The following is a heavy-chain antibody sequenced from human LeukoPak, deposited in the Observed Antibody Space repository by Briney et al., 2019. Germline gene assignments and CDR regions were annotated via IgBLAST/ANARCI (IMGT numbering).Heavy chain of an antibody. Sequence: SETLSLTCAVYGGSFSGYYWSWIRQPPGKGLEWIGEINHSGSTNYNPSLKSRVTISVDTSKNQFSLKLSSVTAADTAVYYCARTYYYDSSGYLDPWGQGTLVTVSS. CDR1: GGSFSGYY. CDR3: ARTYYYDSSGYLDP. J-gene: IGHJ5*02. CDR2: INHSGST. V-gene: IGHV4-34*01. D-gene: IGHD3-22*01.